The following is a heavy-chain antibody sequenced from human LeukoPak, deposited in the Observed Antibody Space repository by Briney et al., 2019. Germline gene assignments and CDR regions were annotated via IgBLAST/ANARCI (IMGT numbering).Heavy chain of an antibody. CDR3: AKDRGY. CDR1: GLTFSTYP. V-gene: IGHV3-23*01. Sequence: GVSLRLSCAASGLTFSTYPMTWVRQAPGKGLEWVSAISNSGDTTYYAAFVKGRFTISRDKSKNTLYLQLNSLRAEETAVYYCAKDRGYWGQGTLVTVSS. CDR2: ISNSGDTT. J-gene: IGHJ4*02.